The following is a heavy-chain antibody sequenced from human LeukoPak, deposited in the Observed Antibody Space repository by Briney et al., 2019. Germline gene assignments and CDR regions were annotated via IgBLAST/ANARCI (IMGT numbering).Heavy chain of an antibody. CDR2: IYYSGST. D-gene: IGHD5-18*01. J-gene: IGHJ4*02. CDR3: ASLGVAGYSYGDDY. CDR1: GGSISSYY. V-gene: IGHV4-59*01. Sequence: SETLSLTCTVSGGSISSYYWSWIRQPPGKGLEWIGYIYYSGSTNYNPPLKSRVTISVDTSKNQFSLKLSSVTAADTAVYYCASLGVAGYSYGDDYWGQGTLGTVSS.